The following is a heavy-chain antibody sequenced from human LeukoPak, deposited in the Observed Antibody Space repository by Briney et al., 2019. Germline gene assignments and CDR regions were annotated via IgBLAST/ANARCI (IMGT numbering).Heavy chain of an antibody. D-gene: IGHD3-3*01. CDR1: GYTFTSYY. CDR3: ARDSSYDLWSGFSKFDP. Sequence: GASVKVSCKASGYTFTSYYMHWVRQAPGQGLEWMGIINPSGGSTSYAQKFQGRVTMTRDTSTSTVYMELSSLRSEDTAVYYCARDSSYDLWSGFSKFDPWGQGTLVTVSS. J-gene: IGHJ5*02. V-gene: IGHV1-46*01. CDR2: INPSGGST.